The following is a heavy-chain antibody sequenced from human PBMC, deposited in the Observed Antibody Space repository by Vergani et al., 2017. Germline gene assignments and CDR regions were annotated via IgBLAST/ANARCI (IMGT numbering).Heavy chain of an antibody. CDR1: GGSISRGNHY. D-gene: IGHD2/OR15-2a*01. CDR2: KYHSGST. J-gene: IGHJ3*02. CDR3: ARSIGVIEAGGGDAFDI. Sequence: QVQLQESGPGQVKPSQTLSLTCTVSGGSISRGNHYWSWIRQPPGKGLEWIGYKYHSGSTYSNPSLRSRVTISVDTSKNQFFLKLNSVTAADTAVYYCARSIGVIEAGGGDAFDIWGQGTEVTVSS. V-gene: IGHV4-30-4*01.